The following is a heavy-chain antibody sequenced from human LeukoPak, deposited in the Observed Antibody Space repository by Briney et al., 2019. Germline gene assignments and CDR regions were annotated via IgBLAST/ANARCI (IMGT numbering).Heavy chain of an antibody. CDR2: INHSGST. CDR1: GGSFSGYY. CDR3: ARFAYYYGSGSYYWFDP. J-gene: IGHJ5*02. V-gene: IGHV4-34*01. Sequence: SETLSLTCAVYGGSFSGYYWSWIRQPPGKGLEWIGEINHSGSTNYNPSLKSRVTISVDTSKNQFSLKLSSVTAADTAVYYCARFAYYYGSGSYYWFDPWGQGTLVTVSS. D-gene: IGHD3-10*01.